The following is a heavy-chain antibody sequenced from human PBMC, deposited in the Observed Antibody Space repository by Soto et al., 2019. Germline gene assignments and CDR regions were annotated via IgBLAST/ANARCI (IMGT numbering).Heavy chain of an antibody. V-gene: IGHV4-59*01. J-gene: IGHJ3*02. CDR2: IYYSGST. D-gene: IGHD3-16*02. CDR1: DVSIIRYD. Sequence: VMLSHTCSVADVSIIRYDWSLIRTPPGKGLEGIGYIYYSGSTNYNPSLKSRVTISVDTSKDQFSLKLSSVTAADTAVYYCAREGPAYYDYVWGSYRPDAFDIWGQGTRVTVS. CDR3: AREGPAYYDYVWGSYRPDAFDI.